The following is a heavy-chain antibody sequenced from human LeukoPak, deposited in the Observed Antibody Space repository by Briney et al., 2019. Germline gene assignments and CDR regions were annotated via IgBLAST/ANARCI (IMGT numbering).Heavy chain of an antibody. J-gene: IGHJ4*02. CDR2: INHSGST. CDR3: ARGDTSGWSDY. V-gene: IGHV4-34*01. Sequence: KSSETLSLTCAVYGGSFSGYYWSWIRQPPGKGLEWIGEINHSGSTNYNPSLKSRVTMSQDTSKNQFSLNLSSVTAADTAVYYCARGDTSGWSDYWGQGTLVTVSS. CDR1: GGSFSGYY. D-gene: IGHD6-19*01.